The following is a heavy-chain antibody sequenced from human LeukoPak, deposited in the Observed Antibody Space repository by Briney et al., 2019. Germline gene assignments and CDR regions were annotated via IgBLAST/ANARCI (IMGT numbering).Heavy chain of an antibody. CDR1: GGTFSSYA. J-gene: IGHJ5*02. D-gene: IGHD7-27*01. CDR3: ARATGDVPERYNWFDP. CDR2: IIPIFGTA. Sequence: GASVKVSCKASGGTFSSYAISWVRQAPGQGLKWMGGIIPIFGTANYAQKFQGRVTITADESTSTAYMELSSLRSDDTAVYYCARATGDVPERYNWFDPWGQGTLVTVSS. V-gene: IGHV1-69*13.